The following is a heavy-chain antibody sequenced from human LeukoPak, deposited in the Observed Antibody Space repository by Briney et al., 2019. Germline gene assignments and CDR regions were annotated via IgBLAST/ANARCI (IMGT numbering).Heavy chain of an antibody. Sequence: PGGSLRLSCAASGFTFSSYGMHWVRQAPGKGLEWVAVISYDGSNKYYADSVKGRFTISRDNSKNTLYLQMNSLRAEDTAVYYCAKGRIVVPAADDYWGRGTLVTVSS. D-gene: IGHD2-2*01. CDR1: GFTFSSYG. V-gene: IGHV3-30*18. CDR3: AKGRIVVPAADDY. CDR2: ISYDGSNK. J-gene: IGHJ4*02.